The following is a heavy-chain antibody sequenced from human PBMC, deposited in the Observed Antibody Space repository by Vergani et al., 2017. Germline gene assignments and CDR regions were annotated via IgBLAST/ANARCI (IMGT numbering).Heavy chain of an antibody. CDR3: ARYCSSTSCLGGKEIDP. Sequence: QVQLQESGPGLVKPSQTLSLTCTVSGRPISSGGYYWSWIRQHPGKGLEWIGYIYYSGSTYYNPSLKSRVTISVDTSKNQFSLKLSSVTAADTAVYYCARYCSSTSCLGGKEIDPWGQGSLVTVSS. CDR2: IYYSGST. V-gene: IGHV4-31*03. J-gene: IGHJ5*02. CDR1: GRPISSGGYY. D-gene: IGHD2-2*01.